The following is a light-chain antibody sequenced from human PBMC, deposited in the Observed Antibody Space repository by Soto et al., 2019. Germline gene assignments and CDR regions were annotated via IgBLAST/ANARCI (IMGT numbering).Light chain of an antibody. CDR1: QSVSSSY. V-gene: IGKV3-20*01. CDR2: GAS. Sequence: EIVLTQSPGTLSLSPGERVTLSCRASQSVSSSYLAWYQQKPGQAPRLLIYGASSRATGIPDRFSGSGSGTDFTLTISSLQAEDVAVYYCQQYYSTPITFGQGTRLEIK. J-gene: IGKJ5*01. CDR3: QQYYSTPIT.